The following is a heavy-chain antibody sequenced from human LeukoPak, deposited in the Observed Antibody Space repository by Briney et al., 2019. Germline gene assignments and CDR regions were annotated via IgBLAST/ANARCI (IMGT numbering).Heavy chain of an antibody. CDR1: GFTFSTYV. D-gene: IGHD3-9*01. J-gene: IGHJ4*02. Sequence: GGSLRLSCAASGFTFSTYVMSWVRQAPGKGLEWVSGISGSGDNTYYADSVKGRFTVSRDNSKNTLYLQMNSLRAEDAAIYYCAKGSGYDTDFDYWGQGTLVTVSS. CDR3: AKGSGYDTDFDY. V-gene: IGHV3-23*01. CDR2: ISGSGDNT.